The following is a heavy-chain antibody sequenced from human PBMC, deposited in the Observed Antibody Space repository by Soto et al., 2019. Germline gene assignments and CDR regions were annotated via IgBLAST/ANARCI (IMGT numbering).Heavy chain of an antibody. CDR1: GGSISSGGYY. CDR2: IYYSGST. J-gene: IGHJ3*02. V-gene: IGHV4-31*11. D-gene: IGHD2-15*01. CDR3: ARGGIVVVVAARDAFDI. Sequence: SETLSLTCAVSGGSISSGGYYWSWIRQHPGKGLEWIGYIYYSGSTYYNPSLKSRVTISVDTSKNQFSLKLSSVTAADTAVYYCARGGIVVVVAARDAFDIWGQGTMVTVSS.